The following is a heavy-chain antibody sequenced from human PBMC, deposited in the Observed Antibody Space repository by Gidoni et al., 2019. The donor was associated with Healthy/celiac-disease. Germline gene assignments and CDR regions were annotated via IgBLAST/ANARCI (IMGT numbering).Heavy chain of an antibody. CDR2: IRSKAKGGTT. J-gene: IGHJ6*02. Sequence: EVQLLESGGGLVQPGRSLRLSCTASGFTFGDYAMSWFRHAPGKGLEWVGFIRSKAKGGTTEYAASVKGRFTISRDDSKRIAYLQMNSLKTEDTAVYYCTRDSPDSSSWYPPIADYYYGMDVWGQGTTVTVSS. CDR1: GFTFGDYA. CDR3: TRDSPDSSSWYPPIADYYYGMDV. D-gene: IGHD6-13*01. V-gene: IGHV3-49*03.